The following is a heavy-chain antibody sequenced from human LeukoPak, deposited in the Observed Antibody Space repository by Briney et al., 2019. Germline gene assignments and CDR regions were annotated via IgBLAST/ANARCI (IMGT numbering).Heavy chain of an antibody. CDR1: GGTFSSYA. V-gene: IGHV1-69*05. CDR3: ARDAVLAAATYVSYYYMDV. D-gene: IGHD2-15*01. Sequence: ASVKVSCKASGGTFSSYAICWVRQAPGQGLEWMGGIIPIFGTANYAQKFQGRVTITTDESTSTAYMELSSLRSEDTAVYYCARDAVLAAATYVSYYYMDVWGKGTTVTVSS. CDR2: IIPIFGTA. J-gene: IGHJ6*03.